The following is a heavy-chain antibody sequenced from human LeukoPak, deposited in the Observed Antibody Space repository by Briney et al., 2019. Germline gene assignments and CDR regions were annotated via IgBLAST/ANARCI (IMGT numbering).Heavy chain of an antibody. V-gene: IGHV1-18*01. Sequence: GASVKVSCKASGYTFTSYGISWVRQAPGQGLEWMGWISAYNGNTNYAQKLQGRVTMTTDTSTSTAYMELRSLRSDDTAVYYCAIDIAAAGTAYYYYGMDVWGQGTTVTVSS. CDR2: ISAYNGNT. CDR1: GYTFTSYG. D-gene: IGHD6-13*01. CDR3: AIDIAAAGTAYYYYGMDV. J-gene: IGHJ6*02.